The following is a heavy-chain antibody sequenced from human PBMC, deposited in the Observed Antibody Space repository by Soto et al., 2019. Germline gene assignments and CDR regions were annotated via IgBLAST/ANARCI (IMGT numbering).Heavy chain of an antibody. CDR1: GFNFSRYG. V-gene: IGHV3-23*01. CDR3: AASAIYCTSASCYPTSHDY. Sequence: EVQLLESGGGLVQPGESLTLTCAASGFNFSRYGMNWVRQAPGKGLEWVSIITDSDFGTNYADSVKGRFTTSRDVSKTVLYLQLNSLRAEETAVYYCAASAIYCTSASCYPTSHDYWGQGTLVTVSS. CDR2: ITDSDFGT. D-gene: IGHD2-2*01. J-gene: IGHJ4*02.